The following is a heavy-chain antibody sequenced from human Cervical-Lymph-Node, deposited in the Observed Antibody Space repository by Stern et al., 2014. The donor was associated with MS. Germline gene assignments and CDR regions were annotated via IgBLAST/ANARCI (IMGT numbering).Heavy chain of an antibody. Sequence: VQLVQSGAEVKKPGASVKVSCKASGYTFTNYNIDWVLQATGQGLEWMGWMNPNSGNKGYAQRFQGRVTMTRDTSTSTAYMELSSLKAEDTAVYYCARVRFYGSGIYYALGDGMDVWPRDHGHRLF. CDR1: GYTFTNYN. CDR3: ARVRFYGSGIYYALGDGMDV. J-gene: IGHJ6*02. V-gene: IGHV1-8*01. CDR2: MNPNSGNK. D-gene: IGHD3-10*01.